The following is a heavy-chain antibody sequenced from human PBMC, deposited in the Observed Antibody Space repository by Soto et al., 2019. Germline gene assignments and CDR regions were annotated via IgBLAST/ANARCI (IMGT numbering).Heavy chain of an antibody. J-gene: IGHJ6*02. CDR3: ARHDAIPKLQNGVGV. V-gene: IGHV3-7*03. CDR2: IKLDGSEK. CDR1: GFTMSRAW. Sequence: PGGSVSLSCAAAGFTMSRAWLSWVRQAPGKGLEWVANIKLDGSEKYYVDSEKGRFTISRDHDKNSLYLKMNSLRADDTAEYYRARHDAIPKLQNGVGVCGQGTTVTVSS. D-gene: IGHD2-15*01.